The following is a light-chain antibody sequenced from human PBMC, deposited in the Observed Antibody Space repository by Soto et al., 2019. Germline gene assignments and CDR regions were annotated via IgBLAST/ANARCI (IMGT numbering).Light chain of an antibody. CDR2: GAS. J-gene: IGKJ4*01. CDR1: QSVSSSY. CDR3: QQYGSSPLT. V-gene: IGKV3-20*01. Sequence: EIVLTQSPGTLSLSAGERATLSCRASQSVSSSYLAWYQQKPGQAPRLLVHGASGRATGIPDRFSGSGSGTDFTLTISRLEPEDFAVYYCQQYGSSPLTFGGGTKVEI.